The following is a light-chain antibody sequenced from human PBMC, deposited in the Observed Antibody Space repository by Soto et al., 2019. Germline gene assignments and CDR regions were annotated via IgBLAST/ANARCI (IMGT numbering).Light chain of an antibody. V-gene: IGLV2-14*03. CDR2: DVT. J-gene: IGLJ2*01. Sequence: LTQPASVSGSPGQSITISCTGTSNDVGGYNYVSWFQQHPGKAPKLLIYDVTNRPSGVSNRFSGSKSGNTASLTISGLQAEDEADYYCSSFSSSSTLVFGGGTKVTVL. CDR1: SNDVGGYNY. CDR3: SSFSSSSTLV.